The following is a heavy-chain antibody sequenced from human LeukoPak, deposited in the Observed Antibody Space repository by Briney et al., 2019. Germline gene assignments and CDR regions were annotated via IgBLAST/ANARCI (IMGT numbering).Heavy chain of an antibody. Sequence: GGSLRLSCAGSGFSFSKYAASWVRQAPGKGLEWVSGMTGGGATYHADSVEGRFVISRDNSKNTVYLQMNSLRAEDTAVYYCARSRNWFDPWGQGTLVTVSS. CDR2: MTGGGAT. V-gene: IGHV3-23*01. CDR3: ARSRNWFDP. J-gene: IGHJ5*02. CDR1: GFSFSKYA. D-gene: IGHD2/OR15-2a*01.